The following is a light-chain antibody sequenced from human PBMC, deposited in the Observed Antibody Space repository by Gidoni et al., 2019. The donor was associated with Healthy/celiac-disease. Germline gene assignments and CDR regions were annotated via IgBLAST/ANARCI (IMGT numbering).Light chain of an antibody. CDR1: SSNIGAGYD. Sequence: QSVLKQPPSVSGAPGQRVTISCTGSSSNIGAGYDVHWYQQLPVTAPKLLIYGNTNRPSGVPDRFSGSKSGTSASLAITGLQAEDEADYYCQSYDSSLSALVFGGGTKLTVL. CDR3: QSYDSSLSALV. J-gene: IGLJ3*02. CDR2: GNT. V-gene: IGLV1-40*01.